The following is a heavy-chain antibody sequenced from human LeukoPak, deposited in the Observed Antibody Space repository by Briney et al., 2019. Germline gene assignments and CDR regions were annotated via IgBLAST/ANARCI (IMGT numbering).Heavy chain of an antibody. CDR3: AGSAARSGTFDY. D-gene: IGHD1-14*01. V-gene: IGHV4-31*03. CDR1: GGSICSGGYY. J-gene: IGHJ4*02. CDR2: IYYSGST. Sequence: SETLSLTCTVSGGSICSGGYYWSWIRQHPGKGLEWIGYIYYSGSTYYNPSLKSRVTISVDTSKNQFSLKLSSVTAADTAVYYCAGSAARSGTFDYWGQGTLVTVSS.